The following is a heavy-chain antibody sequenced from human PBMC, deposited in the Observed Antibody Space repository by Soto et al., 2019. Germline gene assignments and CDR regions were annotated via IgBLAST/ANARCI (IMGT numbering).Heavy chain of an antibody. CDR2: INPNSGGT. CDR1: GYTFTGYY. Sequence: ASVKVSCKASGYTFTGYYMHWGRKAPGQGLVWMGWINPNSGGTNYAQKVRGRVTMTRDTSISTAYMELSRLRSDDTAVYYCARGTGGTTGTTYYYYYYGMDVWGQGTTVTVSS. D-gene: IGHD1-1*01. V-gene: IGHV1-2*02. J-gene: IGHJ6*02. CDR3: ARGTGGTTGTTYYYYYYGMDV.